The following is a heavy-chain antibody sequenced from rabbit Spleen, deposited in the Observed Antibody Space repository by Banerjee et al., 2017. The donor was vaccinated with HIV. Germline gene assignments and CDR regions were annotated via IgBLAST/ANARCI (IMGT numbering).Heavy chain of an antibody. Sequence: QEQLEESGGGLVKPEGSLTLTCKASGFPFSNKAVMCWVRQAPGKGLEWIGYIDPVFGSTYYASWVNGRFTISSHNAQNTLYLQLNSLTAADTATYFCVRDTWHFKLWGPGTLVTVS. CDR2: IDPVFGST. CDR1: GFPFSNKA. D-gene: IGHD3-1*01. CDR3: VRDTWHFKL. J-gene: IGHJ4*01. V-gene: IGHV1S47*01.